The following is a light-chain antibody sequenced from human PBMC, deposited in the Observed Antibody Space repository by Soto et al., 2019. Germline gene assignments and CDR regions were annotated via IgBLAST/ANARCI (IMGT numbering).Light chain of an antibody. CDR3: PQAYSTPWT. CDR2: ATS. J-gene: IGKJ1*01. CDR1: QSISTY. V-gene: IGKV1-39*01. Sequence: DKQMNQSASSLSAYVGDRVTITCRASQSISTYLHWYQQKPWTAPKLLIYATSNLQSGVPSRFSGSGSGTDFTLTINSLQPEDFATYYCPQAYSTPWTFGQGAKVDIK.